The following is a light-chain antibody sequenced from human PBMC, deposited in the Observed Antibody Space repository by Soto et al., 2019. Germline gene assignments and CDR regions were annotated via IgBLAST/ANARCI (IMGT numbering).Light chain of an antibody. CDR2: EGS. J-gene: IGLJ3*02. CDR1: SSDVGSYNL. CDR3: AAWDHSLQGWV. Sequence: QSALTQPASVSGSPGQSITISCTGTSSDVGSYNLVSWYQQHPGKAPKLMIYEGSKRPSGVSNRFSGSRSGSSASLVIVGLQSEDEADYYCAAWDHSLQGWVFGGGTQLTVL. V-gene: IGLV2-14*02.